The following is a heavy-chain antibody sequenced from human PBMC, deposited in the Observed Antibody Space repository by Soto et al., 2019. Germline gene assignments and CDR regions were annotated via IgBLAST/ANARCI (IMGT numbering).Heavy chain of an antibody. J-gene: IGHJ6*02. CDR2: ISSSGSTI. CDR3: SKYCSGGSCYPYYYYYGMDV. CDR1: GFTFSDYY. Sequence: GGSLRLSCAASGFTFSDYYMSWIRQAPGKGLEWVSYISSSGSTIYYADSVKGRFTISRDNAKNTLYLQINSMRADDTAVYYCSKYCSGGSCYPYYYYYGMDVWGQGTTVTVSS. D-gene: IGHD2-15*01. V-gene: IGHV3-11*01.